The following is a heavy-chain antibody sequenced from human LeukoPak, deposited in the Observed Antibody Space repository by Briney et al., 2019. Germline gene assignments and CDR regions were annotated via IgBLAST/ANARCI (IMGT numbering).Heavy chain of an antibody. CDR1: GYTFTSYY. J-gene: IGHJ5*02. CDR3: ARDLAPYSSGWYASSWFDP. Sequence: ASVKVSCKASGYTFTSYYMHWVRQAPGQGLEWMGIINPSGGSTSYAQKFQGRVTMTRDTSTSTVYTELSSLRSEDTAVYYCARDLAPYSSGWYASSWFDPWGQGTLVTVSS. D-gene: IGHD6-19*01. CDR2: INPSGGST. V-gene: IGHV1-46*01.